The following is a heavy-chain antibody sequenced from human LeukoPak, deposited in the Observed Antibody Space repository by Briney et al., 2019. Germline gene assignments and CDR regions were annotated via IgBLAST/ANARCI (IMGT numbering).Heavy chain of an antibody. CDR1: GFTFDDYA. V-gene: IGHV3-9*01. J-gene: IGHJ4*02. CDR3: AKDMKVDILTGYFDY. D-gene: IGHD3-9*01. CDR2: ISWNSGSI. Sequence: PGGSLRLSCAASGFTFDDYAMHWVRQAPGKGLEWVSGISWNSGSIGCADSVKGRFTISRDNAKNSLYLQMNSLRAEDTALYYCAKDMKVDILTGYFDYWGQGTLVTVSS.